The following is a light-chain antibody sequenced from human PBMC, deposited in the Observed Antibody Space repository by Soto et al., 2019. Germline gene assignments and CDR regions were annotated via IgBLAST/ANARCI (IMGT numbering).Light chain of an antibody. CDR2: RDN. CDR1: SSNIGRNY. CDR3: ATWDDSLGGPV. J-gene: IGLJ2*01. Sequence: QSVLTQTPSVSGTPGQRVNISCSGSSSNIGRNYVYWYHQFPGMAPKLLIYRDNERPSGVSDRFSGSKSGTSASLAISGLRPGDEADYHCATWDDSLGGPVFGGGTKVTVL. V-gene: IGLV1-47*01.